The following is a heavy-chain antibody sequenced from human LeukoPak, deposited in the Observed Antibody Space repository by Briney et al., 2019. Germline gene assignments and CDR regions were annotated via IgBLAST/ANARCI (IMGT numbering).Heavy chain of an antibody. Sequence: GGSLRLSCAASGFTYSSSVVSWVRQAPGKGLQWVSDISGSGINTYYADSVKGRFTISRDNSKNTLYLQMDSLRPEDTAVYYCAKLLTGWNWFDPWGLGTLVTVSS. CDR3: AKLLTGWNWFDP. D-gene: IGHD6-19*01. CDR2: ISGSGINT. CDR1: GFTYSSSV. V-gene: IGHV3-23*01. J-gene: IGHJ5*02.